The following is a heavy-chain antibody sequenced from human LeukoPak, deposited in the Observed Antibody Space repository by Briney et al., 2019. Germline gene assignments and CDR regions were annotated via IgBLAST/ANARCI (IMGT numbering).Heavy chain of an antibody. D-gene: IGHD3-10*01. J-gene: IGHJ4*02. CDR3: ARGQKKRITMVRGAPGVDY. V-gene: IGHV3-48*03. CDR1: GFTFSSYE. Sequence: PGGSLRLSCAASGFTFSSYEMNWVRQAPGKGLEWVSYISSSSSTIYYADSVKGRFTISRDNAKNSLYLQMNSLRAEDTAVYYCARGQKKRITMVRGAPGVDYWGQGTLVTVSS. CDR2: ISSSSSTI.